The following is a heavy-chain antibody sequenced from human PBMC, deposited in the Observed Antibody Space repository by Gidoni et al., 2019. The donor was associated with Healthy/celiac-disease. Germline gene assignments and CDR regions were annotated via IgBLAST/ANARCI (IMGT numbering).Heavy chain of an antibody. CDR3: ARVRAAYYDFWSGYYNWFDP. V-gene: IGHV7-4-1*01. J-gene: IGHJ5*02. CDR2: INTNTGHP. D-gene: IGHD3-3*01. CDR1: GYTFTSYT. Sequence: QVQLVQSGSELKKPGASVKLSCKPSGYTFTSYTMNWVRQAPGQGLEWMGWINTNTGHPTYAQVFTGRFVFSLDSAVITAYLQIRSLKAEDTAVYYCARVRAAYYDFWSGYYNWFDPWGQGTLVTVSS.